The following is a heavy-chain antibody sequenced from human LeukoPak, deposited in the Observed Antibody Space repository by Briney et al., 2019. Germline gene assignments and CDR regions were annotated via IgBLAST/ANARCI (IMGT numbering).Heavy chain of an antibody. J-gene: IGHJ3*02. CDR3: ARDNILTGYYPSGHAFDI. Sequence: SETLSLTCTVSGGSISSYYWSWIRQPPGKGLEWIGYIYYSGSTNYNPSLKSRVTISVDTSKNQFSLKLSSVTAADTAVYYCARDNILTGYYPSGHAFDIWGQGTMVTVSS. D-gene: IGHD3-9*01. CDR1: GGSISSYY. CDR2: IYYSGST. V-gene: IGHV4-59*01.